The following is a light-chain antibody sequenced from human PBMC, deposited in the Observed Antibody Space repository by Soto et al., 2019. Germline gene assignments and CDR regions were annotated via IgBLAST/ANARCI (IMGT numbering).Light chain of an antibody. CDR2: DVT. Sequence: LTLPRSVSRSRGQSFTLSCTGTSRDVAVYSYVSWFQQHPGKAPQLLIYDVTKRPSGVPDRFSGSKSGNTAALTISGLQAEDEAEYFRSSYAGSYTWIFGSGTKVTVL. CDR3: SSYAGSYTWI. CDR1: SRDVAVYSY. J-gene: IGLJ1*01. V-gene: IGLV2-11*01.